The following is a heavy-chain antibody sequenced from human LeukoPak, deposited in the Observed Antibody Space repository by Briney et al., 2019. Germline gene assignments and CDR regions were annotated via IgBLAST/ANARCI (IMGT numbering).Heavy chain of an antibody. J-gene: IGHJ4*02. Sequence: SGGSLRLSCAASEFSVGSNYTTWVRQAPGKGLEWASLIYSGGSTYYADSVKGRFTISRDNSKNTLYLQMNSLRAEDTAVYYCATSHQPWIKTYYFDYWGQGTLVTVSS. V-gene: IGHV3-66*01. CDR1: EFSVGSNY. CDR3: ATSHQPWIKTYYFDY. D-gene: IGHD5-12*01. CDR2: IYSGGST.